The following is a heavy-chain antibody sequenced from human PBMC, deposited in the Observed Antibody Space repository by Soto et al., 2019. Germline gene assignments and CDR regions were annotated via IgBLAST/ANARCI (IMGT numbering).Heavy chain of an antibody. V-gene: IGHV3-30*18. Sequence: GGSLRLSCAASGFTFSSYGMHWVRQAPGKGLEWVAVISYDGSNKYYADSVKGRFSISRDNSKNTLYLQMNSLRAEDTAVYYCAKDKGRSGWYSHYFDYWGQGTLVTVSS. CDR3: AKDKGRSGWYSHYFDY. CDR1: GFTFSSYG. CDR2: ISYDGSNK. D-gene: IGHD6-19*01. J-gene: IGHJ4*02.